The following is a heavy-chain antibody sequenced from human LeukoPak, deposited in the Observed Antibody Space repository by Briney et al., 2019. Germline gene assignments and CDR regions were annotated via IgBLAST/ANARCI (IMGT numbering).Heavy chain of an antibody. CDR2: INPNTGGT. V-gene: IGHV1-2*02. CDR1: GYTFTGYY. J-gene: IGHJ3*01. CDR3: ARVWGSSWKDDAFDV. D-gene: IGHD6-13*01. Sequence: ASVKVSCKASGYTFTGYYLHWVRQAPGQGPEWMGWINPNTGGTKNAQKFQGRVTMTRDTSISTAYMELTRLGFDDTAVYYCARVWGSSWKDDAFDVWGQGTMVTVSS.